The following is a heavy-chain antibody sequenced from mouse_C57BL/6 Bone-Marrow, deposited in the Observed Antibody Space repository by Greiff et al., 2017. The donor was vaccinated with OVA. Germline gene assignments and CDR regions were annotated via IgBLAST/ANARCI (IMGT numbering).Heavy chain of an antibody. CDR2: IDPETGGT. D-gene: IGHD2-5*01. CDR1: GYTFTDYE. J-gene: IGHJ4*01. Sequence: QVQLKESGAELVRPGASVTLSCKASGYTFTDYEMHWVQQTPVHGLEWIGAIDPETGGTAYNPQFKGKVILTADKASSTAYMELRSLTSEDSAVYYCTRGYSNYYAMDYWGQGTTVTVSS. V-gene: IGHV1-15*01. CDR3: TRGYSNYYAMDY.